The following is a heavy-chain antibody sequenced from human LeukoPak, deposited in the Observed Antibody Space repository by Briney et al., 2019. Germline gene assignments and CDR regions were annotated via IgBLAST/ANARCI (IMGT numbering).Heavy chain of an antibody. J-gene: IGHJ4*02. Sequence: PGGSLRLSCAASGFTFSNFEMNWVRQAPGKGLEWVSYISISGTTMYYADSVKGRFTISRDNAKNSLYLQMNSLRVEDTAVYYCARDGPPDYWSQGTLVTVSS. CDR3: ARDGPPDY. CDR1: GFTFSNFE. CDR2: ISISGTTM. V-gene: IGHV3-48*03.